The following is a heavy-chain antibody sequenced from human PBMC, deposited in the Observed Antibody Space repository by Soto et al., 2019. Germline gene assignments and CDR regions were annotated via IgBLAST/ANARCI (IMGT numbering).Heavy chain of an antibody. CDR1: GYTFTSYG. J-gene: IGHJ4*02. CDR3: ARDSGIAVAGTAGFDY. V-gene: IGHV1-18*01. Sequence: ASVKVSCKASGYTFTSYGISWVRQAPGQGLEWMGWISAYNGNTNYAQKLQGRVTMTTDTSTSTAYMELRRLRSDDTAVYYCARDSGIAVAGTAGFDYWGQGTLVTVSS. D-gene: IGHD6-19*01. CDR2: ISAYNGNT.